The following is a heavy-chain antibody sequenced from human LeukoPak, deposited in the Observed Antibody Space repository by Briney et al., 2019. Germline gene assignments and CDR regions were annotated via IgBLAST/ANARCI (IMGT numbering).Heavy chain of an antibody. D-gene: IGHD3-3*01. CDR3: AREALEWSPPDI. V-gene: IGHV3-7*01. J-gene: IGHJ3*02. Sequence: GGSLRLSCAASGFTFSTYWMSWVRQAPGKGLEWVANIKQDGSETYYVDSVKGRFTISRDNSKNTLHLQMNNMRTEDTAVYYCAREALEWSPPDIWGQGTTVTVSS. CDR1: GFTFSTYW. CDR2: IKQDGSET.